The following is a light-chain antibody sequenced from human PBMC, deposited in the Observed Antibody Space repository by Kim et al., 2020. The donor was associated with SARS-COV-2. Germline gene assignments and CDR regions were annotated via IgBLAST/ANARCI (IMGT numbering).Light chain of an antibody. V-gene: IGKV3-20*01. J-gene: IGKJ2*01. CDR2: GAS. Sequence: EIFLTQSPGTLSLSPGERATLSCRASQSVSRSDLAWYQQRPGQAPRLLIHGASNRATGTSDRISGSGSGTDFTLTISRLEPEDFAVYYCQQYGSSPVTFGQGTKLEI. CDR1: QSVSRSD. CDR3: QQYGSSPVT.